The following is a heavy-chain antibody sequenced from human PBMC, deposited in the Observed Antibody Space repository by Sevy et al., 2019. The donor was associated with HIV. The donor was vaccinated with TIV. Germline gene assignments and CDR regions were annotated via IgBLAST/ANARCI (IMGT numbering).Heavy chain of an antibody. CDR1: GGSISSSY. V-gene: IGHV4-59*13. CDR2: IFHTGST. CDR3: ARALSDYVWGSYRYGGRYFDL. D-gene: IGHD3-16*02. Sequence: SETLSLTCTVSGGSISSSYWSWIHQPPGKGLEWIGYIFHTGSTTYNPSLKSRVTISLDTSKSQFSLKLNSVTAADTAVYYCARALSDYVWGSYRYGGRYFDLWGRGTLVTVSS. J-gene: IGHJ2*01.